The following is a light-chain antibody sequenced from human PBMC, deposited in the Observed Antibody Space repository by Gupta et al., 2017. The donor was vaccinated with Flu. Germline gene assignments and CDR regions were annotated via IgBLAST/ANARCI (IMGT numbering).Light chain of an antibody. V-gene: IGKV1-39*01. J-gene: IGKJ3*01. CDR2: AAS. CDR1: QRIITY. Sequence: DIQMTQSPSSLSASVGDRVTITCRASQRIITYLNWYQQKPGKAPKLLMYAASTLQSGVPSRFSGSGSGTDFTLTISSLQPEDFATYYCQQSYSVPLTFGPGTKVDI. CDR3: QQSYSVPLT.